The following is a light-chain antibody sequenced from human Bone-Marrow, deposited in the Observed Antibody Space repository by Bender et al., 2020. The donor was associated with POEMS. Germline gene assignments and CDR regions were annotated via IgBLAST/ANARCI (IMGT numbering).Light chain of an antibody. CDR2: EVT. CDR1: SSDVGGYNY. Sequence: QSALTQPASVSGSPGQSITISCTGASSDVGGYNYVSWYQQHPGKAPKLIISEVTKRPSGVPDRFSGSKSGNTASLTVSGLQAEDEGDYYCCSYVGSKKWVFGAGTKLTVL. J-gene: IGLJ3*02. V-gene: IGLV2-8*01. CDR3: CSYVGSKKWV.